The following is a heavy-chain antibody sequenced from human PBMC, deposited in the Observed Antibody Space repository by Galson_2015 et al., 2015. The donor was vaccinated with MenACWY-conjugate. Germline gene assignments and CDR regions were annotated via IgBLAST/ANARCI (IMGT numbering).Heavy chain of an antibody. V-gene: IGHV4-39*01. D-gene: IGHD3-22*01. Sequence: SETLSLTCTVSGGSIYSDNYWWGWLRQPPGRGLEWIASIHYSRTTHYNPSLKSRLTVSVDTSKNQFFLYLTSVSAADTAVYFCARLPRCIGMILEGSWGQGILVTVSS. CDR3: ARLPRCIGMILEGS. CDR2: IHYSRTT. CDR1: GGSIYSDNYW. J-gene: IGHJ4*02.